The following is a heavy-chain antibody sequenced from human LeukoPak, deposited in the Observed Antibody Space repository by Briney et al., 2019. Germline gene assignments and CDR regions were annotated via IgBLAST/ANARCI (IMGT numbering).Heavy chain of an antibody. CDR2: IISDGSIT. V-gene: IGHV3-74*01. D-gene: IGHD6-19*01. J-gene: IGHJ4*02. Sequence: GGSLRLSCAASGFTFSSYWMHWVRPAPGKGVVCVSVIISDGSITDYADSVKGRFTISRDNAKNTLYLQMNGLRAEDRALYYCIRVTGYGSGSDAYWGQGTLVTVS. CDR3: IRVTGYGSGSDAY. CDR1: GFTFSSYW.